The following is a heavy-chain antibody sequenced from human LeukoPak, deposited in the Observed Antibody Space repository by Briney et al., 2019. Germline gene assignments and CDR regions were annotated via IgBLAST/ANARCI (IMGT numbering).Heavy chain of an antibody. J-gene: IGHJ4*02. Sequence: SETLSLTCTVSGDSISSYYWSWIRQPPGKGLEWIGYIYYTGNTNYNPSLKSRVTISLDTSKHQFSLKLTSVTAADTAVYYCARGAYDSGSYQYFFDHWGQGTRVSLSS. CDR1: GDSISSYY. V-gene: IGHV4-59*01. CDR3: ARGAYDSGSYQYFFDH. CDR2: IYYTGNT. D-gene: IGHD3-10*01.